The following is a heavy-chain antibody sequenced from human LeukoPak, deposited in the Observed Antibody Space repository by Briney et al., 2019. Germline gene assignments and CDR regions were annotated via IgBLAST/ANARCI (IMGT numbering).Heavy chain of an antibody. J-gene: IGHJ5*02. Sequence: ASVNVSCKASGYTFTGYYMHWVRQAPGQGLEWMGWINPNSGGTNYAQKFQGRVTMTRDTSISTAYMELSRLRSDDTAVYYCARDSPNKNTYDFWSGSSSTGFDPWGQGTLVTVSS. CDR3: ARDSPNKNTYDFWSGSSSTGFDP. V-gene: IGHV1-2*02. D-gene: IGHD3-3*01. CDR2: INPNSGGT. CDR1: GYTFTGYY.